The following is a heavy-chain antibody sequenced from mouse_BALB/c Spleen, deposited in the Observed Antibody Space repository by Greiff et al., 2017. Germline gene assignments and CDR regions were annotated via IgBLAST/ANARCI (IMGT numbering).Heavy chain of an antibody. CDR1: GYAFTNYL. J-gene: IGHJ2*01. Sequence: QVQLKESGAELVRPGTSVKVSCKASGYAFTNYLIEWVKQRPGQGLEWIGVINPGSGGTNYNEKFKGKATLTADKSSSTAYMQLSSLTSDDSAVYFCAREDGYVYWGQGTTLTVSS. V-gene: IGHV1-54*01. CDR2: INPGSGGT. D-gene: IGHD1-2*01. CDR3: AREDGYVY.